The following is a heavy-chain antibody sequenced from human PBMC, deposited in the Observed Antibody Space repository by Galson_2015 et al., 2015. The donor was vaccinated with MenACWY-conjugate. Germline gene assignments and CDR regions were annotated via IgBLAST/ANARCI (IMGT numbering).Heavy chain of an antibody. D-gene: IGHD1-26*01. Sequence: SLRLSCAASGFTFSSYAMHWVRQAPGKGLEWVAVISHDGSNKYYADSVEGRFTISRDNSKNTLYLQMNSLRAEDTAVYYCARDRIVGATRFDYWGQGTLVTVSS. CDR3: ARDRIVGATRFDY. CDR1: GFTFSSYA. CDR2: ISHDGSNK. V-gene: IGHV3-30-3*01. J-gene: IGHJ4*02.